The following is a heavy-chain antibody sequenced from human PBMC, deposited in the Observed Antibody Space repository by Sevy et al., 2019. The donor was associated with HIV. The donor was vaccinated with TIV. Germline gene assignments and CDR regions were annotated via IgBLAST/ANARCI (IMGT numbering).Heavy chain of an antibody. CDR3: AKGYCDGGSCPRDYYYYGMDV. D-gene: IGHD2-15*01. CDR2: IIRSGRST. V-gene: IGHV3-23*01. CDR1: GFPFSTYA. J-gene: IGHJ6*02. Sequence: GGSLRLSCLAPGFPFSTYAMNWVRQAPGKGLEGVSSIIRSGRSTYSADSVEGRFTTSRDNFKKALYLQLSSLRVDDTAVYYCAKGYCDGGSCPRDYYYYGMDVWGQGTTVTVSS.